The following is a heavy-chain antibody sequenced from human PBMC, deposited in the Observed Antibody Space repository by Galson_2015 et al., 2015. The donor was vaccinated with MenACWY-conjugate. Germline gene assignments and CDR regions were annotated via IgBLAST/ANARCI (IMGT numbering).Heavy chain of an antibody. CDR3: ASRQQLPPYYNYYGMDV. Sequence: SVKVSCKASGHTFATHYIHWVRQAPGQGLEWMGVINPSGGSTTYAQKFEGRVIMTRDTSTSIVYMELSSLRFEDTAVYYCASRQQLPPYYNYYGMDVWVQGTTFTVSS. CDR1: GHTFATHY. CDR2: INPSGGST. V-gene: IGHV1-46*01. D-gene: IGHD6-13*01. J-gene: IGHJ6*02.